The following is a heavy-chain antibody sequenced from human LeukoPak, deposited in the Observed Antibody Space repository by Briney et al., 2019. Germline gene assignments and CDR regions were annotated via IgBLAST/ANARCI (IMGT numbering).Heavy chain of an antibody. CDR2: IHYSGST. J-gene: IGHJ5*02. Sequence: SETLSLTCTVSGGSISSSSCYWGWTRQPPGKGLEWIGSIHYSGSTYYNPSLKSRVTISVDTSKDQFSLKLRSVTAADTAVYYCARHGLDGSGSYSPNWFDPWGQGTLVTVSS. CDR1: GGSISSSSCY. CDR3: ARHGLDGSGSYSPNWFDP. V-gene: IGHV4-39*01. D-gene: IGHD3-10*01.